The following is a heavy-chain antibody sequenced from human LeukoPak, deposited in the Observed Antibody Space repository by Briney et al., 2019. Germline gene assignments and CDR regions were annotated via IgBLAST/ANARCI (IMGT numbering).Heavy chain of an antibody. CDR2: IYNSGGT. D-gene: IGHD3-10*01. CDR3: ARQRKAYASVDP. Sequence: SETLSLTCIVSGASISIYYWSWIRQPPGKGLEWIGYIYNSGGTTYNPSLKSRVTISVDTSKNQFSLNLSSVTAADTAIYYCARQRKAYASVDPWGQGTLVTVSS. CDR1: GASISIYY. J-gene: IGHJ5*02. V-gene: IGHV4-59*08.